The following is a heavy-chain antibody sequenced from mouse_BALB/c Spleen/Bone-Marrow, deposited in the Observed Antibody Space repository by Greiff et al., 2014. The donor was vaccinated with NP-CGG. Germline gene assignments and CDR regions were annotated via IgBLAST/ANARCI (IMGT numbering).Heavy chain of an antibody. Sequence: QVQLQQSRAELVKPGASVKLSCKASGYTFTSYWMHWVKQRPGQGLEWIGKIDPSNGRTNYNEKFKNKATLTVDKSSSTAYMQLSSLTSEDSAVYYCARSTTVVVRYWYFDVWGAGTTVTVSS. CDR2: IDPSNGRT. V-gene: IGHV1S81*02. CDR3: ARSTTVVVRYWYFDV. J-gene: IGHJ1*01. CDR1: GYTFTSYW. D-gene: IGHD1-1*01.